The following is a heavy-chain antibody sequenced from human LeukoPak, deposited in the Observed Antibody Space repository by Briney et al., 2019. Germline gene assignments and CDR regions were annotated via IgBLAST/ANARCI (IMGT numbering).Heavy chain of an antibody. Sequence: ASVKVSCKSSGYTFISYAMHWVRQAPGQRLEWMGWMNAGNGNTKYSQKFQGRVTITRGTSASTAYMELSSLKSEDMAVYYCAREGSMVRGVGIFGFDYWGQGTLVTASS. J-gene: IGHJ4*02. V-gene: IGHV1-3*03. D-gene: IGHD3-10*01. CDR1: GYTFISYA. CDR3: AREGSMVRGVGIFGFDY. CDR2: MNAGNGNT.